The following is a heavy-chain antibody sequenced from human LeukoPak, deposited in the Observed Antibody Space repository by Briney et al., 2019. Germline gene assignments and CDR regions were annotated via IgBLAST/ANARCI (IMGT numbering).Heavy chain of an antibody. CDR1: GFIFTDYW. CDR2: IKEDGSEK. CDR3: ARQIVVVPAARLVV. J-gene: IGHJ6*04. V-gene: IGHV3-7*01. D-gene: IGHD2-2*01. Sequence: GGSLRLSCAASGFIFTDYWMYWVRQAPGRGLAWVANIKEDGSEKNYVDSVRGRFTISRDNAKNSVYLQMNSLRVEDTAVYYCARQIVVVPAARLVVWGKGTTVTVSS.